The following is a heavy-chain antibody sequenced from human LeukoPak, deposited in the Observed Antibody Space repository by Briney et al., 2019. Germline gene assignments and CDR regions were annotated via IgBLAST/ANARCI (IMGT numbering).Heavy chain of an antibody. CDR3: ARDSSLLISRFGLAV. CDR1: GFTFSSYA. CDR2: ISGSGGST. J-gene: IGHJ3*01. V-gene: IGHV3-23*01. D-gene: IGHD3-10*01. Sequence: PGGSLRLSCAASGFTFSSYAMSWVRQAPGKGLEWVSAISGSGGSTYYADSVKGRFTISRDNAKNSLYLQMNSLRAEDTAVYYCARDSSLLISRFGLAVWGQGTMVTVSS.